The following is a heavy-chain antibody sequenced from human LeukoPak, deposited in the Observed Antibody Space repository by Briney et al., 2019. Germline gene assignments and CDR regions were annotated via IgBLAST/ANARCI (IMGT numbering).Heavy chain of an antibody. CDR2: ISSSSSYI. J-gene: IGHJ4*02. V-gene: IGHV3-21*01. CDR1: GFTFSSYS. D-gene: IGHD2-21*01. CDR3: VRDGPLYCGGDCSTFDY. Sequence: GGSLRLSCAASGFTFSSYSMNWVRQAPGKGLEWVSSISSSSSYIYYADSVKGRFTISRDNAKNSLYLQMNSLRAEDTAVYYCVRDGPLYCGGDCSTFDYWGQGTLVTVSS.